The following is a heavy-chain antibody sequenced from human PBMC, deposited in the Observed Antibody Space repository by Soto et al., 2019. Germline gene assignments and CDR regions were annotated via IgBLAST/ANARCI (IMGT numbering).Heavy chain of an antibody. D-gene: IGHD3-22*01. J-gene: IGHJ4*02. Sequence: GGSLRLSCAASGFTFSSYAMSWVRQAPGKGLEWVSAISGSGGSTYYADSVKGRFTISRDNSKNTLYLQMNSLRAEDTAVYYCAKDHQGYYYDSSGYSYWRQGTLVTVSS. CDR2: ISGSGGST. CDR3: AKDHQGYYYDSSGYSY. V-gene: IGHV3-23*01. CDR1: GFTFSSYA.